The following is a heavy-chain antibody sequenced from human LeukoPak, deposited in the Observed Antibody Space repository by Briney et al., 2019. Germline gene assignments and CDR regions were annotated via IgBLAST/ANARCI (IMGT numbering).Heavy chain of an antibody. CDR1: GGSISSSSYY. CDR3: ARLYYDSSGYYQICYFDY. J-gene: IGHJ4*02. Sequence: SETLSLTCTVSGGSISSSSYYWGGIRQPPGKGLEWIGSIYYSGSTYYNPSLKSRVTISVDTSKNQFSLNLSSVPAADTAVYYCARLYYDSSGYYQICYFDYWGQGTLVTVSS. V-gene: IGHV4-39*01. CDR2: IYYSGST. D-gene: IGHD3-22*01.